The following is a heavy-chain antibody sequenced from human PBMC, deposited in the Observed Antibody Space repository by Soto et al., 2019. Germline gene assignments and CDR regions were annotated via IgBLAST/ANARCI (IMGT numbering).Heavy chain of an antibody. D-gene: IGHD2-21*01. J-gene: IGHJ5*02. CDR2: ISGSGRNT. Sequence: VGSLRLSCAASGFTFSRYAMAWVRQAPGKGLEWVSAISGSGRNTYYADSVKGRFTISRDNSKNMLYLHMSSLRAEDTAVYFWARGPTPCSSITPPPWFDPWGQGTLVTVSS. V-gene: IGHV3-23*01. CDR1: GFTFSRYA. CDR3: ARGPTPCSSITPPPWFDP.